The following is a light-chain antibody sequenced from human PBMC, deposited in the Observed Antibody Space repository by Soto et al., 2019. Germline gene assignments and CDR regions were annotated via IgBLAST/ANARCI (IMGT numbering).Light chain of an antibody. CDR1: SSNIGSNY. J-gene: IGLJ1*01. CDR3: QSHDTSLSGSRV. Sequence: QSVLTQPPSASGTPGQRVTISCSGSSSNIGSNYVYWYQQLPGTAPKLLIYGNNNRPSGVPDRFSGSKSGTSASLAITGLLPEDEADYYCQSHDTSLSGSRVFGTGTKVTVL. CDR2: GNN. V-gene: IGLV1-47*01.